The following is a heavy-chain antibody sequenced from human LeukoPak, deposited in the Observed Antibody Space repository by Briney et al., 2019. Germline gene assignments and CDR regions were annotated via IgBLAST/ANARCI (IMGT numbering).Heavy chain of an antibody. CDR3: ARDRDYSNSNWFDP. CDR1: GITFSSYS. D-gene: IGHD4-11*01. Sequence: GGSLRLSCAASGITFSSYSMNWVRQAPGKGLEWVSSISHRSGYIYYADSVKGRFTISRDNAKNSLYLQMDSLRAEDTAVYYCARDRDYSNSNWFDPWGQGTLVTVSS. CDR2: ISHRSGYI. J-gene: IGHJ5*02. V-gene: IGHV3-21*01.